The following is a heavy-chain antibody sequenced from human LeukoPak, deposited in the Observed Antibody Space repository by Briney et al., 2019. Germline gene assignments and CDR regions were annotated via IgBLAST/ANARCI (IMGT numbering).Heavy chain of an antibody. CDR2: ISGSGGST. CDR3: AKGGDILTGYLDY. J-gene: IGHJ4*02. Sequence: GGSLRLSCAASGFTFSSYATSWVRQAPGKGLEWVSAISGSGGSTYYADSVKGRFTISRDNSKNTLYLQMNSLRAEDTAVYYCAKGGDILTGYLDYWGQGTLVTVSS. CDR1: GFTFSSYA. V-gene: IGHV3-23*01. D-gene: IGHD3-9*01.